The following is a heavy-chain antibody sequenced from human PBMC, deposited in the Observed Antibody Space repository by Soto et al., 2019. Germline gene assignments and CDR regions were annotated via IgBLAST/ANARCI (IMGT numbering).Heavy chain of an antibody. CDR1: GFTFSSYG. CDR2: ISYDGSNK. V-gene: IGHV3-30*18. CDR3: AKDPSLYSSSWFSSYDY. Sequence: QVQLVESGGGVVQPGRSLRLSCAASGFTFSSYGMHWVRQAPGKGLEWVAVISYDGSNKYYADSVKGRFTISRDNSKNXPYLQMNSLRAEDTAVYDCAKDPSLYSSSWFSSYDYWGQGTLVTVSS. D-gene: IGHD6-13*01. J-gene: IGHJ4*02.